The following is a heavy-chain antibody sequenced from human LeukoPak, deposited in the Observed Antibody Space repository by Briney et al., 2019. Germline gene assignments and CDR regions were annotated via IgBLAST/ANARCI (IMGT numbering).Heavy chain of an antibody. CDR1: GFTFSDSV. CDR2: ISFSGANS. CDR3: ARDIQLST. Sequence: PGGSLRLSCAASGFTFSDSVMTWVRQAPGKGLDWVSLISFSGANSYYADSVKGRFTISRDNSKDTLFLQMNSRRAEDTAIYYCARDIQLSTWGLGTMVTVSS. D-gene: IGHD5-24*01. J-gene: IGHJ3*01. V-gene: IGHV3-23*01.